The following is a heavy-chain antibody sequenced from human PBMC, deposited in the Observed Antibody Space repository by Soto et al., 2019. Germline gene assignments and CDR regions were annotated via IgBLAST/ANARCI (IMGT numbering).Heavy chain of an antibody. CDR1: GFSLSPYW. CDR3: ARDLGGPDY. CDR2: LSSDGFGA. Sequence: PGGSLSLSCAASGFSLSPYWMHWVRQVPGRGLEWVARLSSDGFGAAYADSVKGRFFISRDIARNTLSLQMNSLRADDTAVYYCARDLGGPDYWGRGTSVTVSS. J-gene: IGHJ4*02. V-gene: IGHV3-74*03. D-gene: IGHD3-16*01.